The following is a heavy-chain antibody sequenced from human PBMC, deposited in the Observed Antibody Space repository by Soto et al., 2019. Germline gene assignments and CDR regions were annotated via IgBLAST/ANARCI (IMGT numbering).Heavy chain of an antibody. V-gene: IGHV3-23*01. D-gene: IGHD3-22*01. CDR3: AKDGSYYYDSSGYFYFDS. CDR2: LSGSGGST. Sequence: LRLSCVASGFTFSTYAMTWVRQAPGKGLEWVSTLSGSGGSTYYAASVKGRFTISRDNSKNTLFLQMISLRAEDTAVYYCAKDGSYYYDSSGYFYFDSWGQGSLVTVSS. CDR1: GFTFSTYA. J-gene: IGHJ4*02.